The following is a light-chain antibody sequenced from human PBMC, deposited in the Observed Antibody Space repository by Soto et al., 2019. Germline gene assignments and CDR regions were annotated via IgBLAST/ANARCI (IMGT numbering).Light chain of an antibody. CDR2: DIS. Sequence: EIVLTPSPGTLSLSPVERATLSCRASQGVSSNYLAWYQQKPGQAPRLLIYDISTRATGIPDRFSGSGSVTDFTLTISRLEPEDFAVYYCQQFGNSPWTFGQGTKVDIK. CDR1: QGVSSNY. CDR3: QQFGNSPWT. J-gene: IGKJ1*01. V-gene: IGKV3-20*01.